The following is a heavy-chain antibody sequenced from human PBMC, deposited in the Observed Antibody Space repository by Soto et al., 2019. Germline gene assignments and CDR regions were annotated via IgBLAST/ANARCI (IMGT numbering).Heavy chain of an antibody. CDR2: IYYSGST. CDR1: GGSISSYY. J-gene: IGHJ5*02. V-gene: IGHV4-59*08. D-gene: IGHD3-9*01. Sequence: QVQLQESGPGLVKPSETLSLTCTVSGGSISSYYWSWIRQPPGKGLEWIGYIYYSGSTNYNPSLKSRVTISVDTSKNQFSLKLSSVTAADTAVYYCARADQDDILTGSNWFDPWGQGTLVTVSS. CDR3: ARADQDDILTGSNWFDP.